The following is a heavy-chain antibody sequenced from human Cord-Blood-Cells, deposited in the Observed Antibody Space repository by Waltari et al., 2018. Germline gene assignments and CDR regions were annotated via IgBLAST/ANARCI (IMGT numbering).Heavy chain of an antibody. J-gene: IGHJ5*02. CDR1: GFTFSSYA. D-gene: IGHD6-13*01. Sequence: QVQLVESGGGVVQPGRSLRLSCAASGFTFSSYAMHWVRQAPGKGLEGVAVISYDGSNKYYEDSVKGRFTISRDNSKNTLYLQMNSLRAEDTAVYYCARESSSSWYWFDPWGQGTLVTVSS. CDR2: ISYDGSNK. V-gene: IGHV3-30*04. CDR3: ARESSSSWYWFDP.